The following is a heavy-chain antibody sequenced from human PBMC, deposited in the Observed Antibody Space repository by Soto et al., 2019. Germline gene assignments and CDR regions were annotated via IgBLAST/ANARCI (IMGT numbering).Heavy chain of an antibody. Sequence: GESLKISCQGFGYSFSGYWIGWVRQMPGKGLEWMGIIYPGDSDTRYSPSFQGQVTISADKSISTAYLQWSSLKASDTAMYYCARHGPRVYYDNSDYYYYGMDVWGQGTTVTVSS. J-gene: IGHJ6*02. CDR1: GYSFSGYW. V-gene: IGHV5-51*01. D-gene: IGHD3-22*01. CDR2: IYPGDSDT. CDR3: ARHGPRVYYDNSDYYYYGMDV.